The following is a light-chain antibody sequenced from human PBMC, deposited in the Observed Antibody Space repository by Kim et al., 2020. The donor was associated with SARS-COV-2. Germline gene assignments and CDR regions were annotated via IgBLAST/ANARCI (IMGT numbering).Light chain of an antibody. V-gene: IGLV3-25*03. CDR1: ALPKQY. Sequence: SYELTQPPSVSVSPGQTARITCSGDALPKQYAYWYQQKPGQAPVMGIYKDSERPSGIPERFSGSSSGTTVTLTISGVQAEDEADYYCQSADSSGNYVVFG. J-gene: IGLJ2*01. CDR2: KDS. CDR3: QSADSSGNYVV.